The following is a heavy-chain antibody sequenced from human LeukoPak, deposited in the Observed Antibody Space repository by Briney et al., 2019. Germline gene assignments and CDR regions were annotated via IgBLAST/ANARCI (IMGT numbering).Heavy chain of an antibody. CDR3: ARETYNTGWNADL. CDR1: GGSISDYT. Sequence: SETLSLTCTVSGGSISDYTWSWTRQSAGKGLEWIGRLYSTAKGLELSERIYSSGTTNYNPSFESRVTMSKDTSKNQFSLRLSSVTAADTAVYYCARETYNTGWNADLWGQGTLVTVSS. D-gene: IGHD6-19*01. V-gene: IGHV4-4*07. J-gene: IGHJ5*02. CDR2: IYSSGTT.